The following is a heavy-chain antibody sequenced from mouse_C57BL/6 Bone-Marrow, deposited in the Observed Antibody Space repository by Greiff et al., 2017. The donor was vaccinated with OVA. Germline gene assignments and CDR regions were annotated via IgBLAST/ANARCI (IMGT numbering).Heavy chain of an antibody. CDR2: ISNLAYSI. J-gene: IGHJ4*01. D-gene: IGHD1-1*01. Sequence: EVQVVESGGGLVQPGGSLKLSCAASGFTFSDYGMAWVRQAPRKGPEWVAFISNLAYSIYYADTVTGRFTISRENAKNTLYLEMSSLRSEDTAMYYCARLGLLRRYYAMDYWGQGTSVTVSS. CDR3: ARLGLLRRYYAMDY. V-gene: IGHV5-15*01. CDR1: GFTFSDYG.